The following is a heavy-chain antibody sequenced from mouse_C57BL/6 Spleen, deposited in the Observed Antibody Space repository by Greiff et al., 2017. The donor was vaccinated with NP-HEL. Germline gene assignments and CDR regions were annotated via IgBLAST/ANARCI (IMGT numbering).Heavy chain of an antibody. Sequence: VKLQQPGAELVMPGASVKLSCKASGYTFTSYWMHWVKQRPGQGLEWIGEIDPSDSYTNYNQKFKGKSTLTVDKSSSTAYMQLSSLTSEDSAVYYCARSLYYAGFDYWGQGTTLTVSS. J-gene: IGHJ2*01. CDR2: IDPSDSYT. D-gene: IGHD1-1*02. V-gene: IGHV1-69*01. CDR1: GYTFTSYW. CDR3: ARSLYYAGFDY.